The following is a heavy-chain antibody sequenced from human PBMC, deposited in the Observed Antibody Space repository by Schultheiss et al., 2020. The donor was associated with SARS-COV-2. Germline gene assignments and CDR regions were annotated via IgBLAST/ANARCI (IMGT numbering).Heavy chain of an antibody. Sequence: GGSLRLSCAASGFTFSSFAMSWVRQAPGKGLEWVSVISGGGDMTYFSDSVKGRFTISRDNSKNTLYLQMNSLRAEDTAVYYCARGQSGYYYGVYFDYWGQGTLVTVSS. D-gene: IGHD3-22*01. CDR3: ARGQSGYYYGVYFDY. CDR2: ISGGGDMT. CDR1: GFTFSSFA. J-gene: IGHJ4*02. V-gene: IGHV3-23*01.